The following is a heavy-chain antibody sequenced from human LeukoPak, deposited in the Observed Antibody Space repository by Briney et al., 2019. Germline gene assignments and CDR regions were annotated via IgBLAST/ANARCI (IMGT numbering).Heavy chain of an antibody. D-gene: IGHD3-9*01. J-gene: IGHJ4*02. V-gene: IGHV3-7*01. Sequence: PGGSLRLSCAASGFTFSSYWMSWVREAPGKGVECVANVKQDGSEKYYVDSMKGRLTISTDNAKTSLYLQMNSKRAEDTAMYYCAIVFPDILTGLDFDYCGQGTLVTASS. CDR1: GFTFSSYW. CDR3: AIVFPDILTGLDFDY. CDR2: VKQDGSEK.